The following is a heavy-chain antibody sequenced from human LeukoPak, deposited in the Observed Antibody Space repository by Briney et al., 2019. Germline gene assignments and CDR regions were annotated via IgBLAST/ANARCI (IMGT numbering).Heavy chain of an antibody. Sequence: PSETLSLTSSVSDGSISSYYWSWIRQPPGKGLEWIGYIHSSGSTHYNPSLKSRVTTSLDTSKNQFPLKLSSVTAADTAVYYCARLGSYSDHWGQGTLVTVSS. J-gene: IGHJ4*02. CDR2: IHSSGST. V-gene: IGHV4-4*09. CDR3: ARLGSYSDH. CDR1: DGSISSYY. D-gene: IGHD1-26*01.